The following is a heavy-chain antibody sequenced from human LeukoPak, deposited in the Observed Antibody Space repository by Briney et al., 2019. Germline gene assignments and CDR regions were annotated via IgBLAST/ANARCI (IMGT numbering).Heavy chain of an antibody. CDR2: IKSKVDGGTT. CDR3: TRDRVVAGPGA. D-gene: IGHD6-19*01. CDR1: GFTFSTAR. V-gene: IGHV3-15*01. Sequence: GGSLRLSCAASGFTFSTARMSWVRQAPGKGLEWVGRIKSKVDGGTTDYAAAVEGRFTISRDDSENTLCLQMSSLKTDDTAMYYCTRDRVVAGPGAWGQGTLVTVSS. J-gene: IGHJ5*02.